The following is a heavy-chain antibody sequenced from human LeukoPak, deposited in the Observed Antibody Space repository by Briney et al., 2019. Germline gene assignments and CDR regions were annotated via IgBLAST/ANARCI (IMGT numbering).Heavy chain of an antibody. Sequence: PGESLKISCKGSGYSFTNYWIGWVRQMPGKGLEWMGIIYPGDSDTRYSPSFQGQVTISADKSISTAYLQWSSLKASDTAMYYGARHLTAEDWYFDLWGRGTLVTVSS. J-gene: IGHJ2*01. D-gene: IGHD1-20*01. CDR3: ARHLTAEDWYFDL. CDR1: GYSFTNYW. CDR2: IYPGDSDT. V-gene: IGHV5-51*01.